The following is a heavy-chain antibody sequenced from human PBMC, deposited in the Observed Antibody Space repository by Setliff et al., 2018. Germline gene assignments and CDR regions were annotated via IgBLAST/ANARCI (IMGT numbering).Heavy chain of an antibody. V-gene: IGHV3-7*01. D-gene: IGHD6-19*01. Sequence: GGSLSLSCAASGFTFSSHWMSWVRQAPGKGLEWVANIKQDGSEKYYVDSVKGRFTISRDNAKNSLYLQMNSLRAEDTAVYYRARAFGSGWFWGQGTLVTVSS. CDR3: ARAFGSGWF. CDR2: IKQDGSEK. J-gene: IGHJ4*02. CDR1: GFTFSSHW.